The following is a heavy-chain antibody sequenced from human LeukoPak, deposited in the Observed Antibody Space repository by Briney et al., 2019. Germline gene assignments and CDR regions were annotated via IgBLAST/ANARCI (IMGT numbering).Heavy chain of an antibody. CDR1: GFTFSSYA. CDR3: AKGRDSSGYWFDY. V-gene: IGHV3-23*01. CDR2: ISGSVGST. J-gene: IGHJ4*02. D-gene: IGHD3-22*01. Sequence: PGGSLSFSCAASGFTFSSYAMSGFRQAPGKGLEWVSGISGSVGSTDYADSVKGRFTISRDNSKNTLYLQMNSLRAEDTAVYYCAKGRDSSGYWFDYWGQGTLVTVSS.